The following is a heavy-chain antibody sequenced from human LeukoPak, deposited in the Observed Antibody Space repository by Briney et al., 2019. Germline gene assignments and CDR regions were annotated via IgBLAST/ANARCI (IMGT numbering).Heavy chain of an antibody. Sequence: SVKVSCKVSGGSFTNNAISWVRQAPGQGPEWMGRILPIFGTAEYAEKFQGRLTITADKTTTTANMELTSLKIEDTAFYLCARGKGFVGRFDFWGPGTLVSVSS. CDR2: ILPIFGTA. CDR1: GGSFTNNA. V-gene: IGHV1-69*06. D-gene: IGHD3-3*01. J-gene: IGHJ4*02. CDR3: ARGKGFVGRFDF.